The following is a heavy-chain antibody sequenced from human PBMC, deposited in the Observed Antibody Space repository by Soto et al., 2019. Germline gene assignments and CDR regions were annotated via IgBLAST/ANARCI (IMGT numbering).Heavy chain of an antibody. CDR1: GFTFSSCS. D-gene: IGHD2-8*01. CDR3: AKYCSSDVCFDY. CDR2: ISGSGDTK. J-gene: IGHJ4*02. Sequence: PAGSLSLSCAASGFTFSSCSMNWVRQAPGNGLEWVSFISGSGDTKYYADSVKGRFTISRENAKNSLYLQMSSLRDEDTAVYYCAKYCSSDVCFDYWGQGTLVTV. V-gene: IGHV3-48*02.